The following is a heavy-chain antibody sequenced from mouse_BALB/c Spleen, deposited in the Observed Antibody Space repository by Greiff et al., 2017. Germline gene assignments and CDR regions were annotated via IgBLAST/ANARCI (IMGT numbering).Heavy chain of an antibody. Sequence: VQLQQSGAELVRPGSSVKISCNASGYAFSSYWMNWVKQRPGQGLEWIGQIYPGDGDTNYNGKFKGKATLTADKSSSTAYMQLSSLTSEDSAVYFCARGNSSGYNYAMDYWGQGTSVTVSS. CDR2: IYPGDGDT. CDR3: ARGNSSGYNYAMDY. V-gene: IGHV1-80*01. CDR1: GYAFSSYW. D-gene: IGHD3-1*01. J-gene: IGHJ4*01.